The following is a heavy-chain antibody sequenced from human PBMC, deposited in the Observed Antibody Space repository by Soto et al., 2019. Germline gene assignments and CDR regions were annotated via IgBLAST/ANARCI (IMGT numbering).Heavy chain of an antibody. J-gene: IGHJ5*02. D-gene: IGHD4-17*01. Sequence: SVKVSCKASGGTFSSYAISWVRQAPGQGLEWMGGIIPIFGTANYAQKFQGRVTITADESTSTAYMELSSLRSEDTAVYYCARDMPSGESNWFDPWGQGSLVTVSS. CDR3: ARDMPSGESNWFDP. CDR2: IIPIFGTA. CDR1: GGTFSSYA. V-gene: IGHV1-69*13.